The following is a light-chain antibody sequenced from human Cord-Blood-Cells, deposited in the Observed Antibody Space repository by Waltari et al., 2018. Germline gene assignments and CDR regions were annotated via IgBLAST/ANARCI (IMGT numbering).Light chain of an antibody. CDR2: EVS. J-gene: IGLJ3*02. V-gene: IGLV2-8*01. CDR1: SSDVGGYNY. CDR3: SSYAGSNNWV. Sequence: HSVTISCTGTSSDVGGYNYVSWYQQHPGKAPKLMIYEVSKRPSGVPDRFSGSKSDNTASLTVSGLQAEDEADYYCSSYAGSNNWVFGGGTKLTVL.